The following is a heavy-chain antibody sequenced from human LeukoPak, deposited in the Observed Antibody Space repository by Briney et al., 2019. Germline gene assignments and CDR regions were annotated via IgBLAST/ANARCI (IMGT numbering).Heavy chain of an antibody. CDR2: ISSSSSYI. J-gene: IGHJ4*02. D-gene: IGHD4-17*01. Sequence: GSLILSCAASGFTFSSYSMNWVRQAPGKGLEWVSSISSSSSYIYYADSVKGRFTISRDNAKNSLYLQMNSLRAEDTAVYYCARWGGYGDYASSYWGQGTLVTVSS. V-gene: IGHV3-21*01. CDR1: GFTFSSYS. CDR3: ARWGGYGDYASSY.